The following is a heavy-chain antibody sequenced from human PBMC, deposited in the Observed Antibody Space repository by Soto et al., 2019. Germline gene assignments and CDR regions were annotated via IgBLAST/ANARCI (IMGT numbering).Heavy chain of an antibody. CDR1: LGSISTYY. J-gene: IGHJ4*02. V-gene: IGHV4-59*01. Sequence: SETLSLTCTVSLGSISTYYWSWIRQPPGKGPEWIGYVYHSGTTNYNPSLESRVTISLDTSKNQFSLKLNSVTVADTAVYYFATRPPGVWVGVFDYWSQGTLVTVSS. CDR2: VYHSGTT. D-gene: IGHD1-26*01. CDR3: ATRPPGVWVGVFDY.